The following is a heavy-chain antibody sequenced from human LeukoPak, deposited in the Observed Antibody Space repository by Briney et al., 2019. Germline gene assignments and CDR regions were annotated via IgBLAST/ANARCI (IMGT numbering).Heavy chain of an antibody. Sequence: SETLSLTCTVSGGSISSYYWSWIRQPAGKGLEWIGRIYTSGSTNYNPSLKSRVTMSVDTSKNQFSLKLSSVTAADTAVYYCARDAHNSNYNYFDYWGQGTLVTVSS. CDR2: IYTSGST. CDR3: ARDAHNSNYNYFDY. D-gene: IGHD1-7*01. V-gene: IGHV4-4*07. J-gene: IGHJ4*02. CDR1: GGSISSYY.